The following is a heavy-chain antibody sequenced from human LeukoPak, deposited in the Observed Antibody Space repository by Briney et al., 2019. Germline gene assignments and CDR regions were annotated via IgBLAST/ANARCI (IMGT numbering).Heavy chain of an antibody. D-gene: IGHD6-25*01. CDR2: ISSSSTI. CDR1: GFTFSSYS. CDR3: ARGLAAVDAFDI. J-gene: IGHJ3*02. V-gene: IGHV3-48*01. Sequence: GGSLRLSCAASGFTFSSYSMNWVRQAPGKGLEWVSYISSSSTIYYADSVKGRFTISRDNAKNSLYLQMNSLRAEDTAVYYCARGLAAVDAFDIWGQGTMVTVSS.